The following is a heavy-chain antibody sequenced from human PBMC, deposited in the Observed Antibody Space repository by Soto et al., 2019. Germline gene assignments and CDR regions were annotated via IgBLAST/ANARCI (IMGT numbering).Heavy chain of an antibody. CDR1: GGSISSGGYY. CDR2: IYYSGST. CDR3: ARDRDGETSGNFCFDC. V-gene: IGHV4-31*03. D-gene: IGHD1-26*01. Sequence: QVQLQESGPGLVKPSQTLSLTCTVSGGSISSGGYYWSWIRQPPGKGLEWIGYIYYSGSTYYNPSLMRRVTVSLDTSKNQFSLKLNSVAAADAAVYYCARDRDGETSGNFCFDCWGQGTLVTVSS. J-gene: IGHJ4*02.